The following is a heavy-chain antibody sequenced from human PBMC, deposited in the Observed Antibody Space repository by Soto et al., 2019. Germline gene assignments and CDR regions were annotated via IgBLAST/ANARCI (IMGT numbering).Heavy chain of an antibody. J-gene: IGHJ4*02. CDR3: ARDFPRINMIVVGPDY. Sequence: GGSLRLSCAASGFTFSSYAMHWVRQAPGKGLEWVAVISYDGSNKYYADSVKGRFTISRDNSKNTLYLQMNSLRAEDTAVYYCARDFPRINMIVVGPDYWGQGTLVTVSS. CDR1: GFTFSSYA. CDR2: ISYDGSNK. V-gene: IGHV3-30-3*01. D-gene: IGHD3-22*01.